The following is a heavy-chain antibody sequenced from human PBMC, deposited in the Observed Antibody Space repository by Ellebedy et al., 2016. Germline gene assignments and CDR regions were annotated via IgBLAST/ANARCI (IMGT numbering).Heavy chain of an antibody. V-gene: IGHV3-23*01. D-gene: IGHD6-6*01. CDR3: AKDALGGSIAAPGGVDV. CDR1: GFTFSSYA. CDR2: ISGSRGTT. J-gene: IGHJ6*04. Sequence: GESLKISXVASGFTFSSYAMNWVRQAPGKGLEWVSAISGSRGTTYYADSVKGRFTISRDNAKNSLYLQMNSLRAEDTALYYCAKDALGGSIAAPGGVDVWGKGTTVTVSS.